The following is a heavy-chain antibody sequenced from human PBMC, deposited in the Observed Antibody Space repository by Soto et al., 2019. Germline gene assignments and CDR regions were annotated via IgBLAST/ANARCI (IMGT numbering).Heavy chain of an antibody. CDR3: ARVTGVTGSYFEFDP. CDR2: INPNSGGT. V-gene: IGHV1-2*02. CDR1: GYTFTGYY. Sequence: ASVKVSCKASGYTFTGYYMHWLRQARGQGLEWMGWINPNSGGTNYAQKFQGRVTMTRDTSISTAYMQLSRLRSDDTAVYYCARVTGVTGSYFEFDPWGQGTLVTVS. D-gene: IGHD1-26*01. J-gene: IGHJ5*02.